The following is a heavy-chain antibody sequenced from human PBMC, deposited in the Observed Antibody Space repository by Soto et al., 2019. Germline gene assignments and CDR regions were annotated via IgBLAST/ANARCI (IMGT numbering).Heavy chain of an antibody. J-gene: IGHJ1*01. D-gene: IGHD6-25*01. CDR3: ASDAATLRRLNNGFGP. CDR1: GYTFTGYY. CDR2: INPNSGGT. Sequence: ASVKVSCKASGYTFTGYYMHWVRQAPEQGLEWMGWINPNSGGTNYAQKSQDRVTMTRDTSISTAYTELSRLRSDDTAVYYCASDAATLRRLNNGFGPWGKGTRVAVAS. V-gene: IGHV1-2*02.